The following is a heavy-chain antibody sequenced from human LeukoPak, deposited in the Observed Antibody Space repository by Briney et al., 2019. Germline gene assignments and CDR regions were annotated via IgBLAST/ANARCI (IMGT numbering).Heavy chain of an antibody. J-gene: IGHJ3*02. CDR3: ARGKTIGYSSSWYGRGVFDI. D-gene: IGHD6-13*01. CDR2: INHSGST. CDR1: GGSFSGYY. V-gene: IGHV4-34*01. Sequence: SETLSLTCAVYGGSFSGYYWSWIRQPPGKGLEWIGEINHSGSTNYNPSLKSRVTISVDTSKNQFSLKLSSVTAADTAVYYCARGKTIGYSSSWYGRGVFDIWGQGTVVTVSS.